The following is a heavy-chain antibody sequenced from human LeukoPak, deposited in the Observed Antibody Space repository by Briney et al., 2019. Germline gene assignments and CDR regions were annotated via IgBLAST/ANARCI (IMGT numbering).Heavy chain of an antibody. CDR3: ARDRQGVTMVRGVHYYYYYGMDV. CDR2: IYYSGST. J-gene: IGHJ6*02. Sequence: SETLSLTCTVSGGSISSYYWSWIRQPPGKGLEWIGYIYYSGSTNYNPSLKSRVTIPVDTSKNQFSLKLSSVAAADTAVYYCARDRQGVTMVRGVHYYYYYGMDVWGQGTTVTVSS. D-gene: IGHD3-10*01. CDR1: GGSISSYY. V-gene: IGHV4-59*01.